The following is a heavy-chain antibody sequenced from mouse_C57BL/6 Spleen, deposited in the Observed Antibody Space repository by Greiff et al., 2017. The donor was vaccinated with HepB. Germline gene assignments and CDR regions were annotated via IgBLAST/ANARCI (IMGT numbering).Heavy chain of an antibody. J-gene: IGHJ2*01. D-gene: IGHD2-1*01. CDR1: GYTFTSYW. CDR3: AREGDGNYAFDY. Sequence: VQLQQPGAELVKPGASVKLSCKASGYTFTSYWMHWVKQRPGQGLEWIGMIHPNSGSTNYNEKFKSKATLTVDKSSSTAYMQLSSLTSEDSAVYYCAREGDGNYAFDYWGQGTTLTVSS. CDR2: IHPNSGST. V-gene: IGHV1-64*01.